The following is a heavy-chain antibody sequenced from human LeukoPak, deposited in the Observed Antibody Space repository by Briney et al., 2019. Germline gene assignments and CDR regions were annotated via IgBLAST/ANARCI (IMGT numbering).Heavy chain of an antibody. CDR3: ARDLAFSRLDY. CDR2: INPDGIKR. Sequence: GGSLRLSCAVSGLTFSSSWMDWVRQAPGYGLEWVASINPDGIKRYSADSVKGRFTISRDNARNSLYLQMDSLRVEDTAFYYCARDLAFSRLDYWGEGVLVTVSS. J-gene: IGHJ4*02. D-gene: IGHD2/OR15-2a*01. V-gene: IGHV3-7*01. CDR1: GLTFSSSW.